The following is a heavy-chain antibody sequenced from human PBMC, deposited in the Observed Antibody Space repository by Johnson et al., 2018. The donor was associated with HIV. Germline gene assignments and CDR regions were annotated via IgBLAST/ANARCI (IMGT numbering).Heavy chain of an antibody. V-gene: IGHV3-30*03. CDR1: GFPFSSYG. Sequence: QVQLVESGGGVVQPGRSLRLSCAASGFPFSSYGMHWVRQAPGKGLEWVAVISYDGSNKYYADSVKGRFTISRDNSKNTLYLQMNSLRAEDTAVSYGARGEGSWNYDAFEIWGQGTMVTVSS. J-gene: IGHJ3*02. D-gene: IGHD1-7*01. CDR2: ISYDGSNK. CDR3: ARGEGSWNYDAFEI.